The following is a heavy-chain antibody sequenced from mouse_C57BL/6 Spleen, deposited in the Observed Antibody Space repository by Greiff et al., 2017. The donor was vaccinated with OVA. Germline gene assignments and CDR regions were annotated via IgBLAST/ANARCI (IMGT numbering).Heavy chain of an antibody. CDR1: GYAFTNYL. D-gene: IGHD3-1*01. J-gene: IGHJ2*01. CDR2: INPGSGGT. Sequence: QVQLQQSGAELVRPGTSVKVSCKASGYAFTNYLIEWVKQRPGQGLEWIGVINPGSGGTNYNEKFKGTATLTADKSSSTAYMQLGSLTSEDSAVDFCARSSRGSYYFDYWGQGTTLTVSS. CDR3: ARSSRGSYYFDY. V-gene: IGHV1-54*01.